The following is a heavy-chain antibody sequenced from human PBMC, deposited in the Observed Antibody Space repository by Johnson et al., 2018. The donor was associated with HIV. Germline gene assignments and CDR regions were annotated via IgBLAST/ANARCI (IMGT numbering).Heavy chain of an antibody. V-gene: IGHV3-20*04. J-gene: IGHJ3*02. CDR1: GLIFSRSW. CDR2: RSWNGGTT. Sequence: VQLVESGGGVVQPGRSLRLSCAASGLIFSRSWIHWVRQAPGKGLEWVSGRSWNGGTTGDADSVRCRFTITRDNAKNTLNLQVKSLRPEDTAVYYCAKESKWESRTPHAFDMWGQGTMVTVSS. CDR3: AKESKWESRTPHAFDM. D-gene: IGHD1-26*01.